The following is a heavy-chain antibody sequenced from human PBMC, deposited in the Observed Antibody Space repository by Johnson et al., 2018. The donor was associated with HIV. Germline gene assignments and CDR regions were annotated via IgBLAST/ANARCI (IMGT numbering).Heavy chain of an antibody. CDR3: ARDSHNFWTDGFDI. D-gene: IGHD3/OR15-3a*01. CDR1: GFTFSSYW. CDR2: IKQDGSEK. Sequence: VQLVESGGGLVQPGGSLRLSCAASGFTFSSYWMSWVRQAPGKGLEWVANIKQDGSEKYYVDSVKGRFTISRDNAKNSLYLQMNSLRAEDTAGYYCARDSHNFWTDGFDIWGQGTVVTVSS. J-gene: IGHJ3*02. V-gene: IGHV3-7*01.